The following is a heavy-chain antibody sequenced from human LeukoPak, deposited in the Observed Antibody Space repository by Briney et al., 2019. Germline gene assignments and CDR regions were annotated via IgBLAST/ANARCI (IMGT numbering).Heavy chain of an antibody. CDR1: GGSFSGYY. J-gene: IGHJ1*01. V-gene: IGHV4-34*01. CDR3: ARRLGIAVAGRGYFQH. CDR2: INHSGST. D-gene: IGHD6-19*01. Sequence: PSETLSLTCAVYGGSFSGYYWSWIRQPPGKGLEWIGEINHSGSTNYNPSLKSRVTISVDTSKNQFSLKLSSVTAADTAVYYCARRLGIAVAGRGYFQHWGQGTLVTFSS.